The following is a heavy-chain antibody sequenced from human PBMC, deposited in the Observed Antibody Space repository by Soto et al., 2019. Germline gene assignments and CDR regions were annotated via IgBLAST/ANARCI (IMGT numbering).Heavy chain of an antibody. D-gene: IGHD1-26*01. CDR3: ARVGSSPYWYFDL. Sequence: SVKVSCKASGGTFSSYAISRVRQAPGQGLEWMGGIIPIFGTANYAQKFQGRVTITADESTSTAYMELSSLRSEDTAVYYCARVGSSPYWYFDLWGRGTLVTVSS. CDR1: GGTFSSYA. V-gene: IGHV1-69*13. CDR2: IIPIFGTA. J-gene: IGHJ2*01.